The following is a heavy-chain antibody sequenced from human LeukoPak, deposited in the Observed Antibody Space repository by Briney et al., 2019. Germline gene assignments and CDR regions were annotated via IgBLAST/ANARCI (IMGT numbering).Heavy chain of an antibody. CDR3: ARESSGSYYKSNFDY. Sequence: SVKVSCKASGGTFSSYAISWVRQAPGQGLEWMGGIIPNFGTANYAQKFQGRVTITADESTSTAYMELSSLRSEDTAVYYCARESSGSYYKSNFDYWGQGTLVTVSS. J-gene: IGHJ4*02. D-gene: IGHD3-10*01. V-gene: IGHV1-69*01. CDR2: IIPNFGTA. CDR1: GGTFSSYA.